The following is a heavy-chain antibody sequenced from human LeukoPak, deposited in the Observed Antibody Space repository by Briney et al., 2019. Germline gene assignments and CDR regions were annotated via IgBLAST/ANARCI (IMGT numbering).Heavy chain of an antibody. V-gene: IGHV3-33*01. D-gene: IGHD6-13*01. CDR2: IWYDGSNK. CDR1: GFTFSSYG. CDR3: ARDLTAAGKGLDY. Sequence: GRSLRLSCAASGFTFSSYGMHWVRQAPGKGLEWVAVIWYDGSNKYYADSVKGRFTISRDNSKNTLYLQMNSLRAEDTAVYYCARDLTAAGKGLDYWGQGTLVTVSS. J-gene: IGHJ4*02.